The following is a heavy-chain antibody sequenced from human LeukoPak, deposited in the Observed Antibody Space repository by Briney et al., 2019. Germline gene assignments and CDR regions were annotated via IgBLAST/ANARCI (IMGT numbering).Heavy chain of an antibody. Sequence: PSGTLSLTCTISGDSFRSGFYWAWIRQPPGKGLEWIGSIDHSGNIYYNASLKSRVTMSVDTSMNQFSLRLSSVAAADTAVFYCVRDQEDSYGSFLFDYWGQGTLVTVSS. V-gene: IGHV4-38-2*02. CDR1: GDSFRSGFY. CDR3: VRDQEDSYGSFLFDY. CDR2: IDHSGNI. D-gene: IGHD5-18*01. J-gene: IGHJ4*02.